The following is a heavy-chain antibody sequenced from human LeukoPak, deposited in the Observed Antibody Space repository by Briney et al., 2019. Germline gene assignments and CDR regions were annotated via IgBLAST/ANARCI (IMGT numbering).Heavy chain of an antibody. CDR2: IIPIFGTA. D-gene: IGHD5-12*01. V-gene: IGHV1-69*06. CDR3: ARDGIRGIVATTRRYYYMDV. J-gene: IGHJ6*03. CDR1: GGTFSSYA. Sequence: ASVKVSCKASGGTFSSYAISWVRQAPGQGLEWMGGIIPIFGTANYAQKFQGRVTITADKSTSTAYMELSSLRSEDTAVYYCARDGIRGIVATTRRYYYMDVWGKGTTVTVSS.